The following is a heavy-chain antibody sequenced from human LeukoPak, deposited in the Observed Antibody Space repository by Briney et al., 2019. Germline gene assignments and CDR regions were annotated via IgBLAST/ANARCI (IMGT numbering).Heavy chain of an antibody. CDR2: IGYDGSKK. CDR1: GFTFSTYG. V-gene: IGHV3-33*01. CDR3: ARDPATVTSYFDY. Sequence: SGRSLRLSCAASGFTFSTYGMHWVRQAPGKGLEWVALIGYDGSKKDYGDSVKGRFTISRDDSKNTQYLEMNSLRAEDTAVYYCARDPATVTSYFDYWGQGTLVTVSS. D-gene: IGHD4-17*01. J-gene: IGHJ4*02.